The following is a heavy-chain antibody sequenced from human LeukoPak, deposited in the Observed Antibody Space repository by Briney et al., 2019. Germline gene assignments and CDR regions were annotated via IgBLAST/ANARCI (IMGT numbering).Heavy chain of an antibody. Sequence: GGSLRLSCAASGFTFNNYAMGWVRQPPGKGLEWLSAISGSGGSTYYADSVKGRFTISRDNAKNSLYLQMNSLRAEDTAVYYCARPGVAYRGGDDYWGQGTLVTVSS. J-gene: IGHJ4*02. CDR1: GFTFNNYA. D-gene: IGHD3-3*01. V-gene: IGHV3-23*01. CDR3: ARPGVAYRGGDDY. CDR2: ISGSGGST.